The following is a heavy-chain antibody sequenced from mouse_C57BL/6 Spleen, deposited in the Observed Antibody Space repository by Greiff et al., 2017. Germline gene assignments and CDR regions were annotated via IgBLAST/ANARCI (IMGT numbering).Heavy chain of an antibody. V-gene: IGHV1-82*01. D-gene: IGHD1-1*01. CDR1: GYAFSSSW. Sequence: LVEPGASVKISCKASGYAFSSSWMNWVKQRPGKGLEWIGRIYPGDGDTNYNGKFKGKATLTADKSSSTAYMQLSSLTSEDSAVYFCARGITTVVAGGYFDVWGTGTTVTVSS. CDR3: ARGITTVVAGGYFDV. J-gene: IGHJ1*03. CDR2: IYPGDGDT.